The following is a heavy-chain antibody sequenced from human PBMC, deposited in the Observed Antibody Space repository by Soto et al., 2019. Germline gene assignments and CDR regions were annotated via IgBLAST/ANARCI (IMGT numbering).Heavy chain of an antibody. CDR1: GFTFSSYG. Sequence: GGSLRLSCAASGFTFSSYGMHWVRQAPGKGLEWVAVIWFDGSNKFYADSVKGRFTISRDNSKNTVSLQMNSLRDVDSAAYYCANTGPYWGQGTLVTVSS. J-gene: IGHJ4*02. V-gene: IGHV3-33*06. CDR2: IWFDGSNK. CDR3: ANTGPY.